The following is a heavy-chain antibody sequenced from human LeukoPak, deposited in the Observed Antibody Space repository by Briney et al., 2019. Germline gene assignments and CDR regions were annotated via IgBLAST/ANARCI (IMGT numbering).Heavy chain of an antibody. Sequence: GGSLRLSCVASGITFSNYAVSWVRQAPEKGLDWVSVISGSAHKIRYADSVKGRFTISRDNSGNIVYLQMNNLRVEDTAVYYCAGRPTGYSSGYIHWGQGTLVTVSS. CDR1: GITFSNYA. V-gene: IGHV3-23*01. CDR2: ISGSAHKI. J-gene: IGHJ4*02. D-gene: IGHD5-18*01. CDR3: AGRPTGYSSGYIH.